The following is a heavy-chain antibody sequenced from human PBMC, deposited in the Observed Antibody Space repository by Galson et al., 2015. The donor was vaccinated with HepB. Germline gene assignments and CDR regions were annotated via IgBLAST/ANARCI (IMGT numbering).Heavy chain of an antibody. J-gene: IGHJ6*02. Sequence: LRLSCAASGFTFSSYAMHWVRQAPGKGLEWVAVISYDGSNKYYADSVKGRFTISRDNSKNTLYLQMNSLRAEDTAVYYCARDQRITIFGVVIMYDYYYYGMDVWGQGTTVTVSS. CDR3: ARDQRITIFGVVIMYDYYYYGMDV. V-gene: IGHV3-30-3*01. CDR2: ISYDGSNK. D-gene: IGHD3-3*01. CDR1: GFTFSSYA.